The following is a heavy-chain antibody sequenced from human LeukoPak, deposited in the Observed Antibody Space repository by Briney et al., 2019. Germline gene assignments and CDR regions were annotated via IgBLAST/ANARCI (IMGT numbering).Heavy chain of an antibody. CDR3: ARSRSNHYFMDV. CDR1: GFTFSTYC. CDR2: IITDGSNT. J-gene: IGHJ6*03. Sequence: VSLRLSCAASGFTFSTYCMQWVRQAPGNGLVWVSRIITDGSNTDYAAPVTGRFTISQHNANNTLYLQMTRLKAADTAVYYRARSRSNHYFMDVWGEGTTLTVSS. V-gene: IGHV3-74*01.